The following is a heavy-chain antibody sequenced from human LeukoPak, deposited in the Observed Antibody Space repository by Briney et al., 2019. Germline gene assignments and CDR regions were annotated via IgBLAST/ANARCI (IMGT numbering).Heavy chain of an antibody. V-gene: IGHV3-7*01. Sequence: GGSLRLSCAASGFALSSYWMTWVRQAPGKGLQWVANIKLDGSEVYYVDSVKGRFTISRDNAKNSLYLQMNSLRAEDTAVYYCAAFGVHSSSFHFDYWGQGTLITVSS. CDR2: IKLDGSEV. D-gene: IGHD6-6*01. J-gene: IGHJ4*02. CDR3: AAFGVHSSSFHFDY. CDR1: GFALSSYW.